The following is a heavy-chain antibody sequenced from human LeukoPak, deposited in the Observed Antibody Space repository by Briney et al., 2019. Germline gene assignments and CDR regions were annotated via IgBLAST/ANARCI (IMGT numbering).Heavy chain of an antibody. CDR3: ARVDNGDGYKHDY. Sequence: PSQTLSLTCAVSGGSISSGGYSWSWIRQPPGKGLEWIGYIYHSGSTYYNPSLKSRVTISVDRSKNQFSLKLSSVTAADTAVYYCARVDNGDGYKHDYWGQGTLVTVSS. J-gene: IGHJ4*02. CDR2: IYHSGST. V-gene: IGHV4-30-2*01. D-gene: IGHD5-24*01. CDR1: GGSISSGGYS.